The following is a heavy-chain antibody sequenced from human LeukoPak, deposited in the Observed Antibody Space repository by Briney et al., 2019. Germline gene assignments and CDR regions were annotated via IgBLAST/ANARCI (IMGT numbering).Heavy chain of an antibody. D-gene: IGHD3-22*01. CDR1: GFTFSSYW. CDR3: ARVLTDEYYYDSSGYRGYYFDY. CDR2: IKQDGSEK. V-gene: IGHV3-7*03. J-gene: IGHJ4*02. Sequence: GGSLRLSCAASGFTFSSYWMSWVRQAPGKGLEWVANIKQDGSEKYYVDSVKGRFTISRDNAKNSLYLQMNSLRAEDTAVYYCARVLTDEYYYDSSGYRGYYFDYWGQGTLVTVSS.